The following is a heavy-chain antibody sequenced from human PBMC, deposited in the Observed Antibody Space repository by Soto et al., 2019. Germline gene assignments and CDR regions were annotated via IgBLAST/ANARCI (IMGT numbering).Heavy chain of an antibody. J-gene: IGHJ3*01. CDR2: ISWNSGNI. CDR1: GFTFDDYA. Sequence: EVQLVESGGGLVQPGRSLRLSCTASGFTFDDYAMHWVRQAPGKGLEWVSSISWNSGNIVYADSVRGRFTISRDNAKTSLHLQLTSLRAEATALYYCTKGASTSCFSAFDLWGQGTMVTVSS. CDR3: TKGASTSCFSAFDL. V-gene: IGHV3-9*01. D-gene: IGHD2-2*01.